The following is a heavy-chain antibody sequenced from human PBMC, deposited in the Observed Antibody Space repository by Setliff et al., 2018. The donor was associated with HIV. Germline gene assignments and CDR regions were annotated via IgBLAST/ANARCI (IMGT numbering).Heavy chain of an antibody. V-gene: IGHV4-61*09. Sequence: PSETLSLTCTVSGDSITRGSYYWSWIRQPAGKGLEWIGHHYTSGKTHYSPSLKSRITISADTSKNQLSPNLSSVTAADTAVYYCARAAYSGTYLWEPATDLWGRGTLVTVSS. D-gene: IGHD1-26*01. J-gene: IGHJ2*01. CDR3: ARAAYSGTYLWEPATDL. CDR2: HYTSGKT. CDR1: GDSITRGSYY.